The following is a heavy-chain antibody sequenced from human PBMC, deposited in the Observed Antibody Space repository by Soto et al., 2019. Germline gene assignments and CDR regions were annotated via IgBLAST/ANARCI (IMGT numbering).Heavy chain of an antibody. J-gene: IGHJ3*02. CDR2: IIPLFNVA. V-gene: IGHV1-69*01. CDR1: GGTFSNFA. D-gene: IGHD5-12*01. Sequence: QVQLVQSGPEVKKPGSSVKVSCEASGGTFSNFAVNWVRQAPGQGLEWVGGIIPLFNVAKYAQKFEGRVTIVADDSKSTAYVDLSSVRSDAAAVYYWAASGRAGLGNGYKATEGLDIWCQGTMVTVSS. CDR3: AASGRAGLGNGYKATEGLDI.